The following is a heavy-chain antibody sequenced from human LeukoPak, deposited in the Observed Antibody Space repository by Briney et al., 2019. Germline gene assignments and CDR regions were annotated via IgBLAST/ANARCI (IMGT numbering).Heavy chain of an antibody. V-gene: IGHV1-8*01. Sequence: ASVKVSCKASGYTFTSYDINWVRQATGQGLEWMGWMNPNSGNTGYAQKFQGRVTMTGNTSISTAYMELSSLRSDDTAVYYCARDGVPAALPPLYYYYYMDVWGKGTTVTISS. D-gene: IGHD2-2*01. J-gene: IGHJ6*03. CDR3: ARDGVPAALPPLYYYYYMDV. CDR1: GYTFTSYD. CDR2: MNPNSGNT.